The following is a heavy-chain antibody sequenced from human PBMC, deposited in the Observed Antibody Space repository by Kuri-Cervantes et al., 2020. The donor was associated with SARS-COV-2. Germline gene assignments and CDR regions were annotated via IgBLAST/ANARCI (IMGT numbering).Heavy chain of an antibody. D-gene: IGHD6-19*01. CDR3: AREQWLELDAFDI. V-gene: IGHV3-7*01. Sequence: GGSLRLSCAASGFSFSMYWRSCVRQAAGKGLGWVANKKKDGSEKYYVDSVKGRFTISRDNAKNSLYLQMNSLRAEDTAVYYCAREQWLELDAFDIWGQGTMVTVSS. CDR1: GFSFSMYW. CDR2: KKKDGSEK. J-gene: IGHJ3*02.